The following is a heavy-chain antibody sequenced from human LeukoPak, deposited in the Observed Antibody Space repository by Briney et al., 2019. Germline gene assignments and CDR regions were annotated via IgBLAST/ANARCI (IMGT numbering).Heavy chain of an antibody. Sequence: GGSLRLSCAASGFTFNNYAMSWVRQAPGKGLEWVSSISGSGVGTYYADSVKGRFTISRDNSKNTLYLQMNSLRAEDTAVYYCAKDHAALFDYWGQGTLVTVSS. D-gene: IGHD6-25*01. CDR2: ISGSGVGT. CDR1: GFTFNNYA. J-gene: IGHJ4*02. CDR3: AKDHAALFDY. V-gene: IGHV3-23*01.